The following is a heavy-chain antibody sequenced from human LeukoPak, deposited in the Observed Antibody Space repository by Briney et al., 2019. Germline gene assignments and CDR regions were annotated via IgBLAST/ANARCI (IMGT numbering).Heavy chain of an antibody. J-gene: IGHJ4*02. V-gene: IGHV4-34*12. CDR3: ASDNTAMFD. D-gene: IGHD5-18*01. CDR2: IIHSGST. CDR1: GGSFSGYY. Sequence: SETLSLTCAVYGGSFSGYYWSWIRQPPGKGLEWIGEIIHSGSTNYNPSLKSRVTISVDTSKNQFSLKLSSVTAADTAVYYCASDNTAMFDWGQGTLVTVSS.